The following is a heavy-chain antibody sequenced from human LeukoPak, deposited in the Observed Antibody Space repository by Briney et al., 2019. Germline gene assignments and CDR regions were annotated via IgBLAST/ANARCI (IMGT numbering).Heavy chain of an antibody. Sequence: ASVKVSCKASGYTFTSYGISWVRQAPGQGLEWMGWINPNSGGTNYAQKFQGGVTMTRDTSISTAYMELSRLRSDDTAVYYCASLTMVRGVITDYGMDVWGQGTTVTVSS. CDR2: INPNSGGT. D-gene: IGHD3-10*01. CDR1: GYTFTSYG. J-gene: IGHJ6*02. CDR3: ASLTMVRGVITDYGMDV. V-gene: IGHV1-2*02.